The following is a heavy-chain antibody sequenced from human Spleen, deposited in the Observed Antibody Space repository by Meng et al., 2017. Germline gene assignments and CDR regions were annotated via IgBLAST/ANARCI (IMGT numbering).Heavy chain of an antibody. CDR2: INSDGSST. J-gene: IGHJ1*01. CDR1: GFTFSSYN. Sequence: GESLKISCAASGFTFSSYNMHWVRQAPGKGLVWVSRINSDGSSTSYADSVKGRFTISRDNAKNTLYLQMNSLRAEDTAVYYCTSDRLNHWGQGTLVTVSS. D-gene: IGHD3-16*01. CDR3: TSDRLNH. V-gene: IGHV3-74*01.